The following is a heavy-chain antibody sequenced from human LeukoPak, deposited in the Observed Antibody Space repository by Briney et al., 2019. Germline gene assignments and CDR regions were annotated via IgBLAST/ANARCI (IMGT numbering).Heavy chain of an antibody. Sequence: PSETLSLTCAVYGGSSNLFYWTWIRQPPGRGLEWIGDINLGGSTDYNPSLKSRVTISLDPSKNQFSLKLSSVTAADTAIYYCVRGPPYMGASWFRQPDRYFDPWGQGTLVTVSS. CDR1: GGSSNLFY. CDR2: INLGGST. J-gene: IGHJ5*02. V-gene: IGHV4-34*01. D-gene: IGHD6-13*01. CDR3: VRGPPYMGASWFRQPDRYFDP.